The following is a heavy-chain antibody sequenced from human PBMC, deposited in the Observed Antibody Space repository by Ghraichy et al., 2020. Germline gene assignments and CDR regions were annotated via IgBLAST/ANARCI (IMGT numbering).Heavy chain of an antibody. J-gene: IGHJ6*02. CDR2: INVGSART. CDR3: AFSAAGTLMDAMDV. CDR1: GYTFNSYA. V-gene: IGHV1-3*01. Sequence: ASVKVSCKASGYTFNSYALHWVRQAPGQTLEWMGWINVGSARTKFSQTFQDRVTITTDTSATTGYMELSSLRSEDTAVYYYAFSAAGTLMDAMDVWGQGTTVTVSS. D-gene: IGHD6-13*01.